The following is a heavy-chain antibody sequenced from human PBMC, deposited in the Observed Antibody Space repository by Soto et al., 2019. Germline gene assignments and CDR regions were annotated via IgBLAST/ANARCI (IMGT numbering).Heavy chain of an antibody. CDR3: ARETLPFGSALDV. V-gene: IGHV3-43*01. CDR1: GFRFDDYN. CDR2: ITWNGANS. J-gene: IGHJ6*02. D-gene: IGHD3-3*01. Sequence: GGSLRLSCAASGFRFDDYNMHWVRQAPGKGLEWVSLITWNGANSYYADSVKGRFTISRDGTTKSLSLQMTSLKREDTGLYFCARETLPFGSALDVWGQGTTVTV.